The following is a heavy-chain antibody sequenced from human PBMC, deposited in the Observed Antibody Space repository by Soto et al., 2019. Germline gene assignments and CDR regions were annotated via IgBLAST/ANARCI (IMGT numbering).Heavy chain of an antibody. CDR1: GYTFTSYD. CDR2: INAGNGNT. V-gene: IGHV1-3*01. Sequence: QVQLVQSGAEVKKPGASVKVSCKASGYTFTSYDMHWVRQAPGQRLEWMGWINAGNGNTKYSQKFQGRVTITRDTSASTAYMALSSLRSEDTAVYYCSRDLPPIDYRGQGILVTVSS. CDR3: SRDLPPIDY. J-gene: IGHJ4*02.